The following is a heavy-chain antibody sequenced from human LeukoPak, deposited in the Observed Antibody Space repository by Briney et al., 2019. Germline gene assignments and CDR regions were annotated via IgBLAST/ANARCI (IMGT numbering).Heavy chain of an antibody. CDR1: GFTFSDYY. Sequence: PGGSLRLSCAASGFTFSDYYMSWIRQAPGKGLEWVSYISSSGSTIYYADSVKGRFTISRDNAKNSLYLQMNSLRAEDTAVKYCARWDTVAGTPLFGYCGQGTLVTVSS. CDR2: ISSSGSTI. CDR3: ARWDTVAGTPLFGY. D-gene: IGHD6-19*01. V-gene: IGHV3-11*01. J-gene: IGHJ4*02.